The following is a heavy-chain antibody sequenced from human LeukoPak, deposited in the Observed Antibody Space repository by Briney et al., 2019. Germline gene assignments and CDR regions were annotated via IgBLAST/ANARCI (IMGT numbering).Heavy chain of an antibody. CDR2: IYTSGST. Sequence: SETLSLTCTVSGGSISTYYWSWIRQPAGKGLEWIGRIYTSGSTNYNPSLKSRVTMSVDTSKNQFSLKLSSVTAADTAVYYCASHPPSNYYDSSGYPEYFQHWGQGTLVTVSS. J-gene: IGHJ1*01. V-gene: IGHV4-4*07. CDR3: ASHPPSNYYDSSGYPEYFQH. D-gene: IGHD3-22*01. CDR1: GGSISTYY.